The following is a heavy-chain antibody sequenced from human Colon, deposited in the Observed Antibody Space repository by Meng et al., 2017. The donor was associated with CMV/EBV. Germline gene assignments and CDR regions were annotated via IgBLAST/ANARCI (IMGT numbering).Heavy chain of an antibody. V-gene: IGHV1-2*02. CDR3: ARGSQSQRLLDY. CDR1: GYAFIDYY. D-gene: IGHD6-25*01. CDR2: MNSDAGNT. J-gene: IGHJ4*02. Sequence: ASVKVSCKASGYAFIDYYIHWVRQAPGQSLEWMGWMNSDAGNTVYAPQFRGRLTMTRDTSINTACMELRSLKSDDTAVYYCARGSQSQRLLDYWGQGTLVTVSS.